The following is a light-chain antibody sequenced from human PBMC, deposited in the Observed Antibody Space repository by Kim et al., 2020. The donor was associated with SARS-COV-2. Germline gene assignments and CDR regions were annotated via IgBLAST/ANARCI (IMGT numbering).Light chain of an antibody. CDR3: QQYSSWPLT. Sequence: LSPGERAPLSCRASPSLGPLLAWYQQKPGQAPRLLIYDASTRATGIPARFSGSGSGTEFTLTISSLQSEDSAVYFCQQYSSWPLTFGGGTKVDIK. V-gene: IGKV3-15*01. J-gene: IGKJ4*01. CDR2: DAS. CDR1: PSLGPL.